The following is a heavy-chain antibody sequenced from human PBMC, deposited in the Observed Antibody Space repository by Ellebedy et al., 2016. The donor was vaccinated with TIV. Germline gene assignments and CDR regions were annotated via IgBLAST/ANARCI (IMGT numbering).Heavy chain of an antibody. J-gene: IGHJ4*02. V-gene: IGHV4-59*01. CDR3: AIGVKVAGPGADY. Sequence: MPSETLSLTCTVSGDSINTYYWSWMRQPPGKGLEWIGYVFYSGSTHYNPSLKSRVTISVDASKTQFSLKLNSVTAADTASYYCAIGVKVAGPGADYWGQGILVTVS. CDR2: VFYSGST. CDR1: GDSINTYY. D-gene: IGHD6-19*01.